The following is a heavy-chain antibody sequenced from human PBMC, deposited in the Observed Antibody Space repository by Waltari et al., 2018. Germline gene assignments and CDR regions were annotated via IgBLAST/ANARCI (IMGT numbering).Heavy chain of an antibody. V-gene: IGHV3-7*01. Sequence: EVQLVESGGGLAQPGGSLRVSCAPSGLSFSTSWMTWVRQASGKGPEWVANRKQDGSEKYYMDSVKGRFTISRDNAKNSLYLQMNNLRVEDTAVYYCTRGGRDSSWYWRDWGQGTLVTVSS. CDR2: RKQDGSEK. J-gene: IGHJ4*02. D-gene: IGHD6-13*01. CDR1: GLSFSTSW. CDR3: TRGGRDSSWYWRD.